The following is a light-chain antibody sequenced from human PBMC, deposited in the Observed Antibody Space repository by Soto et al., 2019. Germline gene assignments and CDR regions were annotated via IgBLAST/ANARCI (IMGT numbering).Light chain of an antibody. CDR2: EAS. V-gene: IGKV1-5*01. J-gene: IGKJ1*01. CDR3: QQENSYRT. Sequence: RMSLSPSPLSSSKKDRVIITCRARKVIRIWWAWYQQKPGKAPKLLIYEASILESGVPSRFSGSGSGTEFTLTICSLQPDDIATYYCQQENSYRTVGQGGKVDNK. CDR1: KVIRIW.